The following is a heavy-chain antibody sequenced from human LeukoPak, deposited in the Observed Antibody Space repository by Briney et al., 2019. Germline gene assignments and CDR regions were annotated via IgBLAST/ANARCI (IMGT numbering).Heavy chain of an antibody. CDR1: GYTFTGYY. CDR2: INPNGGGT. J-gene: IGHJ4*02. V-gene: IGHV1-2*02. Sequence: ASVKVSCKASGYTFTGYYMHWVRQAPGQGLEWMGWINPNGGGTNYAQKFQGRVTMTRDTSISTAYMELSRLRSDDTAVYYCARGGLMDYVWGSYRYTEDYFDYWGQGTLVTVSS. D-gene: IGHD3-16*02. CDR3: ARGGLMDYVWGSYRYTEDYFDY.